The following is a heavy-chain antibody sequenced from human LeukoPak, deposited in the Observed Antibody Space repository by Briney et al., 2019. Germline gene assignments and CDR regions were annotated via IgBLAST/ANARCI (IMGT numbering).Heavy chain of an antibody. CDR3: ATYYYDSSGYYHFDY. J-gene: IGHJ4*02. D-gene: IGHD3-22*01. CDR1: GGSISSSSYY. Sequence: SETLSLTCTVSGGSISSSSYYWSWIRQPPGKGLEWIGYIYYSGSTNYGPSLKSRVTISGDTSKNQFSLKLSSVTAADTAVHYCATYYYDSSGYYHFDYWGQGTLVTVSS. CDR2: IYYSGST. V-gene: IGHV4-61*01.